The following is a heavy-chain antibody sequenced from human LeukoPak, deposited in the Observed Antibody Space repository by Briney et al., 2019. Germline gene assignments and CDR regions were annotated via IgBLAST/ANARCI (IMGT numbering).Heavy chain of an antibody. CDR3: AREELGIDY. J-gene: IGHJ4*02. D-gene: IGHD7-27*01. CDR1: GVSISSGSYY. CDR2: IYTTGST. Sequence: SETLSLTCTVSGVSISSGSYYRSWIRQPAGKGLKLIGRIYTTGSTNYNPSLKSRVTISVATSKNQFSLKLSSVTAADTAVYYCAREELGIDYWGQGTLVTVSS. V-gene: IGHV4-61*02.